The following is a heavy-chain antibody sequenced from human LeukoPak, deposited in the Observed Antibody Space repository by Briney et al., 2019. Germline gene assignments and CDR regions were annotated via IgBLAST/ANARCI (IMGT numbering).Heavy chain of an antibody. Sequence: PSETLSLTCTVSGGSISSAGYYWSWIRQPAGKGLEWIGRFYTSGSTTYNPSLKSRITISVDTSKNQFSLKLTSVTAADTAVYYCARATSPGALVTHWGQGTLVTVSS. CDR1: GGSISSAGYY. J-gene: IGHJ4*02. D-gene: IGHD4-11*01. V-gene: IGHV4-61*02. CDR2: FYTSGST. CDR3: ARATSPGALVTH.